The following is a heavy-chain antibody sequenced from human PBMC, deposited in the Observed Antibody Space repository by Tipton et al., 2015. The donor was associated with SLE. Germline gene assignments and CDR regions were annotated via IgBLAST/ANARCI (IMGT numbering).Heavy chain of an antibody. J-gene: IGHJ4*02. D-gene: IGHD5-12*01. V-gene: IGHV4-39*01. CDR2: MYYDGST. CDR3: ASAGYSGYFDY. CDR1: GGSISSSTYF. Sequence: TLSLTCTVSGGSISSSTYFWGWIRQPPGKGLELIGSMYYDGSTYYNPSLKSRVTISVDTSKNQFSLKLSSVTAADTAVYYCASAGYSGYFDYWGQGTLVTVSS.